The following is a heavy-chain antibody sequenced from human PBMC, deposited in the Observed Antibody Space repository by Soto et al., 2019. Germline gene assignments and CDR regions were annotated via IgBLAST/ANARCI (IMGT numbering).Heavy chain of an antibody. CDR3: ARENGILTGYDPHDWFDP. J-gene: IGHJ5*02. D-gene: IGHD3-9*01. CDR1: GGSISSYY. Sequence: SETLSLTCTVSGGSISSYYWSWIRQPPGKGLEWIGYIYYSGSTNYNPSLKSRVTISVDTSKNQFSLKLSSVTAADTAVYYCARENGILTGYDPHDWFDPWGQGTLVTVS. CDR2: IYYSGST. V-gene: IGHV4-59*01.